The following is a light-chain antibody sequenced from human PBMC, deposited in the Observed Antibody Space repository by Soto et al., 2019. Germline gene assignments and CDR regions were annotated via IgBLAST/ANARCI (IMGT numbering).Light chain of an antibody. CDR1: QSISSY. J-gene: IGKJ5*01. CDR3: QQRDSTPIA. V-gene: IGKV1-39*01. Sequence: DIQMTQSPSSLSASVGDRVTITCRASQSISSYLNWYQQKPGKAPKLLIYAASSLQSGVPSRFSGSGSGTDFTLTISSLQPEEFATYYCQQRDSTPIAFGHGTRLEIK. CDR2: AAS.